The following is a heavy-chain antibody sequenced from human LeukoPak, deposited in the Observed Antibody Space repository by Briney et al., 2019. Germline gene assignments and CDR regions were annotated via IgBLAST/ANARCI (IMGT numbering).Heavy chain of an antibody. D-gene: IGHD1-26*01. V-gene: IGHV4-39*07. CDR2: IYYSGST. CDR1: GGSISSSSYY. CDR3: ARGGSIVGATGFYYYYYMDV. J-gene: IGHJ6*03. Sequence: SETLSLTCTVSGGSISSSSYYWGWIRQPPGKGLEWIGSIYYSGSTYYNPSLKSRVTISVDTSKNQFSLKLSSVTAADTAVYYCARGGSIVGATGFYYYYYMDVWGKGTTVTVSS.